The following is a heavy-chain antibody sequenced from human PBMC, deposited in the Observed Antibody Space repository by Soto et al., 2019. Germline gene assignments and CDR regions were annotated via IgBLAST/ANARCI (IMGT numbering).Heavy chain of an antibody. V-gene: IGHV3-11*01. D-gene: IGHD2-2*01. CDR2: ISSSGSTI. CDR1: GFTFSDYY. Sequence: GGSLRLSCAASGFTFSDYYMSWIRQAPGKGLEWVSYISSSGSTIYYADSVKGRFTISRDNAKNSLYLQMNSLRAEDTAVYYCARVPGEGIILVVFYYMDVWGKGTTVTVSS. CDR3: ARVPGEGIILVVFYYMDV. J-gene: IGHJ6*03.